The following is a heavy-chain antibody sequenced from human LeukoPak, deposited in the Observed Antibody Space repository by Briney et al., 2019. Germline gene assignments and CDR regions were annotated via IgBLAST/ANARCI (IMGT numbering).Heavy chain of an antibody. CDR2: IIYTSGNT. D-gene: IGHD5-18*01. CDR1: GDSVTNNY. CDR3: ARDRGGNSRYNWYDV. Sequence: MPSETLSLTCSVSGDSVTNNYWSWIRQPAGEGLEWIARIIYTSGNTDYNPSLRSRVTISVDTSKNQFSLKVSSVTAADTAVYYCARDRGGNSRYNWYDVWGQGILVTVSS. V-gene: IGHV4-4*07. J-gene: IGHJ5*02.